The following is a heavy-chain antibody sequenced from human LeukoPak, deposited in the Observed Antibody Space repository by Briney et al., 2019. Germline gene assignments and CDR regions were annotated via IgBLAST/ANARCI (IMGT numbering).Heavy chain of an antibody. J-gene: IGHJ6*02. V-gene: IGHV1-69*04. CDR3: ARVNDYYYYGMDV. CDR1: GGTFISYA. Sequence: ASVKVSCKASGGTFISYAISWVRQAPGQGLEWMGRIIPILGIANYAQKFQGRVTITADKSTSTAYMELSSLRPEDTAVYYCARVNDYYYYGMDVWGQGTTVTVSS. CDR2: IIPILGIA.